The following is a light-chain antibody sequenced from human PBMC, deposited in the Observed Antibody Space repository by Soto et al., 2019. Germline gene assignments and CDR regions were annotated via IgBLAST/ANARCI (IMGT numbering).Light chain of an antibody. CDR1: QTINKW. CDR2: DAS. Sequence: DIQMTQSPSTLSASVGDRVTITCRASQTINKWLAWYQQKPGKAPQLLISDASSLQNGVPSRFSGSGSGTEFTPTLSSLRPEDFATYYCQQYSDYSSFGHGTKVDIK. V-gene: IGKV1-5*01. CDR3: QQYSDYSS. J-gene: IGKJ1*01.